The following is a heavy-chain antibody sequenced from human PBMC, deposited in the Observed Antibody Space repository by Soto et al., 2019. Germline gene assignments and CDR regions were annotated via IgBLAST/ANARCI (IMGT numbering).Heavy chain of an antibody. CDR1: GFSFSTYA. D-gene: IGHD2-2*01. J-gene: IGHJ5*02. Sequence: EVQLLESGGGLVQPGGSLRLSCAASGFSFSTYAMSWVRQAPGKGLEWVSGISAGGGNTYYADSVRGRVTISRDNSKNRVDLQISSLRAEDTALYYCAKHSEYQLLSWLDPWGLGTLVTVSS. V-gene: IGHV3-23*01. CDR3: AKHSEYQLLSWLDP. CDR2: ISAGGGNT.